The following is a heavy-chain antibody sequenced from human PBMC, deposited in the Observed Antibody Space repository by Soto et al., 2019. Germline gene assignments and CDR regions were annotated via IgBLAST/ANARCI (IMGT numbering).Heavy chain of an antibody. CDR2: IYYNGDT. CDR3: ARLIRFLDEYYYYYYMDV. CDR1: GGSISSGGYY. J-gene: IGHJ6*03. Sequence: SGTLSLTCTVSGGSISSGGYYWAWLRQPTGRGLEWIGSIYYNGDTYFYPSLKSRVTISVDTSKNQFSLNLTSVTAADTALYYCARLIRFLDEYYYYYYMDVWGKGTTVTVSS. V-gene: IGHV4-39*01. D-gene: IGHD3-3*01.